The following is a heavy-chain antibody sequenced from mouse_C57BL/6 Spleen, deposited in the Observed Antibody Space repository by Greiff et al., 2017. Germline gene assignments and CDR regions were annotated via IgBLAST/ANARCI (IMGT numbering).Heavy chain of an antibody. CDR1: GFTFSSYA. CDR3: ARESLQLYYFDY. CDR2: ISDGGSYT. J-gene: IGHJ2*01. D-gene: IGHD4-1*02. Sequence: EVQVVESGGGLVKPGGSLKLSCAASGFTFSSYAMSWVRQTPEKRLEWVATISDGGSYTYYPDNVKGRFTISRDNAKNNLYLQMSHLKSEDTAMYYCARESLQLYYFDYWGQGTTLTVSS. V-gene: IGHV5-4*01.